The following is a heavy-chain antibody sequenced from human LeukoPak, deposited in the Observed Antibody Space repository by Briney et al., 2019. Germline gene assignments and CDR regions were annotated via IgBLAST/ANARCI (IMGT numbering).Heavy chain of an antibody. CDR3: ARDRNYYDSSGYYAGGVWFDR. CDR2: IYYSGST. CDR1: GGSISSYY. D-gene: IGHD3-22*01. V-gene: IGHV4-59*01. Sequence: PSETLSLTCTVSGGSISSYYWSWIRQPPGKGLEWIGYIYYSGSTNYNPSLKSRVTISVDTSKNQFSLKLSSVTAADTAVYYCARDRNYYDSSGYYAGGVWFDRWGQGTLVTVSS. J-gene: IGHJ5*02.